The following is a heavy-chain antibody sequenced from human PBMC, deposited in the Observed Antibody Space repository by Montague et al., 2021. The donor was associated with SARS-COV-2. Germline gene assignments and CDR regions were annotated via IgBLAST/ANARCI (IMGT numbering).Heavy chain of an antibody. V-gene: IGHV4-59*01. CDR1: GASINDYY. Sequence: TLSLTCNVSGASINDYYWNWLRQSPGKRLEWIGYVYTAVRTSYNPSLKGRVTISLDTSKNQISLKLTSMTAADAAVYFRARRAAGGLFYFDYWGLGTLVGVSS. D-gene: IGHD6-13*01. CDR2: VYTAVRT. J-gene: IGHJ4*02. CDR3: ARRAAGGLFYFDY.